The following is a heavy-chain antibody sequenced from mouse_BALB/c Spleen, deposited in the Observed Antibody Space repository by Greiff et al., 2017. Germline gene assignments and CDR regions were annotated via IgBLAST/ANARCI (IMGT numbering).Heavy chain of an antibody. CDR3: ARDRGYYGSSSYYYAMDY. D-gene: IGHD1-1*01. V-gene: IGHV2-9*02. J-gene: IGHJ4*01. Sequence: VMLVESGPGLVAPSQSLSITCTVSGFSLTSYGVHWVRQPPGKGLEWLGVIWAGGSTNYNSALMSRLSISKDNSKSQVFLKMNSLQTDDTAMYYCARDRGYYGSSSYYYAMDYWGQGTSVTVSS. CDR1: GFSLTSYG. CDR2: IWAGGST.